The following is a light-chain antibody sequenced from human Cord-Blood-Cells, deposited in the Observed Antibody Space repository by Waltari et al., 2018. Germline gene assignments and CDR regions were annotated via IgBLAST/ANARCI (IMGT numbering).Light chain of an antibody. CDR3: QPSYSTPYS. CDR1: QSISSY. J-gene: IGKJ2*03. V-gene: IGKV1-39*01. Sequence: DIQMTHPPSSLSATVGDRVTITFRTSQSISSYLNWYQQKPGKGPKLRFYAASSLPSGVPSRFSGSGSGTGFTLTISRLQPEDFVTYYGQPSYSTPYSVGQATKLEI. CDR2: AAS.